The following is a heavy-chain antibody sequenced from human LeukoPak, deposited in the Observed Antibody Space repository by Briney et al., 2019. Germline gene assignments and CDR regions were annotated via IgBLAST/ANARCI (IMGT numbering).Heavy chain of an antibody. CDR1: GYTFTSYA. Sequence: ASVKVSCKASGYTFTSYAMNWVRQAPGQGLEWMGWINTNTGNPTYAQGFTGRFVFSLDTSVSTAYLQISSLKAEDTAVYYCASLWFGAQQDAIDIWGQGAMVTVSS. CDR3: ASLWFGAQQDAIDI. CDR2: INTNTGNP. D-gene: IGHD3-10*01. J-gene: IGHJ3*02. V-gene: IGHV7-4-1*02.